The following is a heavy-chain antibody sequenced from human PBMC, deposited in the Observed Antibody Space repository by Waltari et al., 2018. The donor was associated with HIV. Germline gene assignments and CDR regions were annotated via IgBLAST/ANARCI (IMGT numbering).Heavy chain of an antibody. D-gene: IGHD5-18*01. J-gene: IGHJ3*02. CDR2: IYYSGAT. CDR3: ASHVDTAMVIRWIGAFDI. CDR1: GGSISSYY. V-gene: IGHV4-59*08. Sequence: QVQLQESGPGLVKPSETLSLTCTVSGGSISSYYWSWIRQPPGKGLEWIGYIYYSGATNSNPPLKSRVTISVATSNNQFSLKLSSVTAADTAVYYCASHVDTAMVIRWIGAFDIWGQGTMVTVSS.